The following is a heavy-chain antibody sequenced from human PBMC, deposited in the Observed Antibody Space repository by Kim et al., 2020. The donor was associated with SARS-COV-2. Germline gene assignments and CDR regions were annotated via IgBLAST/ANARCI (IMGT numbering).Heavy chain of an antibody. V-gene: IGHV1-18*01. Sequence: ASVKVSCKASGYTFTSYGISWVRQAPGQGLEWMGWISAYNGNTNYAQKLQGRVTMTTDTSTSTAYMELRSLRSDDTAVYYCARWAYDYGDFGDYYYYMDVWGKGTTVTVSS. CDR3: ARWAYDYGDFGDYYYYMDV. CDR1: GYTFTSYG. J-gene: IGHJ6*03. D-gene: IGHD4-17*01. CDR2: ISAYNGNT.